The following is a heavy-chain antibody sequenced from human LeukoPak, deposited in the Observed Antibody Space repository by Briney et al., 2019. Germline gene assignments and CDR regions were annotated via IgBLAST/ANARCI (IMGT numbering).Heavy chain of an antibody. CDR2: IIPIFGTA. V-gene: IGHV1-69*06. J-gene: IGHJ4*02. CDR3: ARTRSSSSSWYGQFDY. D-gene: IGHD6-13*01. CDR1: RGTFSSYA. Sequence: SVKVSCKASRGTFSSYAISWVRQAPGQGLEWMGGIIPIFGTANYAQKFQGRVTITADKSPSTAYMELSSLRSEDTAVYYCARTRSSSSSWYGQFDYWGQGTLVTVSS.